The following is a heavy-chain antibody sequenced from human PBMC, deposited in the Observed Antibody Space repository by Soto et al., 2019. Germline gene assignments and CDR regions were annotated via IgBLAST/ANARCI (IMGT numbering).Heavy chain of an antibody. CDR2: IYYSGST. J-gene: IGHJ6*02. Sequence: LSLTCTVSGGSVSSGSYYWSWIRQPPGKGLEWIGYIYYSGSTNYNPSLKSRVTISVDTSKNQFSLKLSSVTAADTAVYYCARDGMVRGEYYYYYGMDVWGQGTTVTVSS. CDR1: GGSVSSGSYY. CDR3: ARDGMVRGEYYYYYGMDV. D-gene: IGHD3-10*01. V-gene: IGHV4-61*01.